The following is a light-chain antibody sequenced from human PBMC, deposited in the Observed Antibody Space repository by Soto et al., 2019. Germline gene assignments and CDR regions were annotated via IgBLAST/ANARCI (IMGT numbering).Light chain of an antibody. CDR2: EVS. CDR1: SSDVGSHNL. Sequence: QSALTQRASVSGSPGQSITISCTGTSSDVGSHNLVSWYQQHPGQAPKLMIYEVSKRPLGVSARFSASKSGNTASLTISGLQAEDEADYYCCSYGGSRAVFGGGTQLTVL. V-gene: IGLV2-23*02. J-gene: IGLJ7*01. CDR3: CSYGGSRAV.